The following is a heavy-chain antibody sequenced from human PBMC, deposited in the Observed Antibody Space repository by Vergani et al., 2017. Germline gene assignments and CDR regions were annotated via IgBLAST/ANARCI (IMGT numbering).Heavy chain of an antibody. CDR2: ISGQNFRT. Sequence: EVQLLESGGGTAQPGESLRLSCVASGFTFTAHGLNWVRQAPGKGLEWVSGISGQNFRTHYADSVKGRFTISRDNAKNPLYLQMNSLRAEDTAVYYCARDDYGDPFDYWGQGTLVTVSS. V-gene: IGHV3-23*01. CDR3: ARDDYGDPFDY. J-gene: IGHJ4*02. D-gene: IGHD4-17*01. CDR1: GFTFTAHG.